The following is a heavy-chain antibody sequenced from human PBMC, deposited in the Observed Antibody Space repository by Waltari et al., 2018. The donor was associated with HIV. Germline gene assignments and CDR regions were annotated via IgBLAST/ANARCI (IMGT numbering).Heavy chain of an antibody. Sequence: EVQLVESGGGLVQPGRSLRLACAASGFTFDDYAMHWVRQAPGKGLEWVSGISWNSGYIGYGDSVKGRFTISRDNAKNSLYLQMNSLRAEDTALYYCAKSKGGGVYYYYGLDVWGQGTTVTVSS. V-gene: IGHV3-9*01. CDR3: AKSKGGGVYYYYGLDV. CDR1: GFTFDDYA. D-gene: IGHD2-8*02. J-gene: IGHJ6*02. CDR2: ISWNSGYI.